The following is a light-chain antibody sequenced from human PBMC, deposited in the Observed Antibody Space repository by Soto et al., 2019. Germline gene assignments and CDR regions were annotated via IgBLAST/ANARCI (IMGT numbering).Light chain of an antibody. CDR3: QQAKTFPWT. CDR2: GAS. V-gene: IGKV1-12*01. Sequence: DVQMTQSPPFVSASVGDRVAITCRASQGISTSLVWYQHKPGKAPEPLIFGASNLQTGVPSRFSGSGSGTDFTLSITSLQPDDPATYYCQQAKTFPWTFGQGTKVEIK. J-gene: IGKJ1*01. CDR1: QGISTS.